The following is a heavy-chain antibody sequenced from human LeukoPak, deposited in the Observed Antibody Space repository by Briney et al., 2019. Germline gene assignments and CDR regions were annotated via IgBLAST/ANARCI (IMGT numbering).Heavy chain of an antibody. Sequence: ASVKVSCKASGYTFTGYHIHWVRQAPGQGLEWMGRINPYSGDTNFAQKFQGRVTMTRDTSITTAYMDLSRLRSDDTAVYYCARDLIGDYGDGDYWGQGTLVTVSS. CDR3: ARDLIGDYGDGDY. V-gene: IGHV1-2*06. J-gene: IGHJ4*02. D-gene: IGHD4-17*01. CDR1: GYTFTGYH. CDR2: INPYSGDT.